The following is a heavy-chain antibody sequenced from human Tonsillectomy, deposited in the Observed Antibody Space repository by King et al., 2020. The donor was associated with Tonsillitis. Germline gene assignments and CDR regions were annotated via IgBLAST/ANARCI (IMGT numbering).Heavy chain of an antibody. V-gene: IGHV3-9*01. CDR3: AKDSENSFGVVSYFDY. J-gene: IGHJ4*02. D-gene: IGHD3-3*01. Sequence: EVQLVESGGGLVQPGRSLRLSCAASGFTFDDYAMHWVRQAPGKGLEWVSSIRWSSDTIDYADSVKGRFTTSRDNAKNSLYLQMNRLGAEDTALYYCAKDSENSFGVVSYFDYWGQGTLVTVSS. CDR2: IRWSSDTI. CDR1: GFTFDDYA.